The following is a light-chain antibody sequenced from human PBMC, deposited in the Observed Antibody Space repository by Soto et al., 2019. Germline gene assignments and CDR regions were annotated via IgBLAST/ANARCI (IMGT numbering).Light chain of an antibody. CDR2: VAS. CDR3: QQYNVWPLT. CDR1: QSVSSN. V-gene: IGKV3-15*01. Sequence: EIVMTQSPATLSVSPGERATLSCRASQSVSSNLAWYQQKPGQTPKLLIYVASTRATGIPARFSGSGSGTECTPTISSLQSEDFAVYYCQQYNVWPLTFGGGTKVEFK. J-gene: IGKJ4*01.